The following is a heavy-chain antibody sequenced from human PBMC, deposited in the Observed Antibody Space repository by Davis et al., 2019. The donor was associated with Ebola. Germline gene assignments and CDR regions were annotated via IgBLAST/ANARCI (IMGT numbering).Heavy chain of an antibody. V-gene: IGHV3-30-3*01. CDR2: ISYDGSNK. J-gene: IGHJ4*02. D-gene: IGHD2-8*01. CDR1: GFTFSSYA. CDR3: ARSVAMLATFDY. Sequence: GESLKISCAASGFTFSSYAMHWVRQAPGKGLEWVAVISYDGSNKYYADSVKGRFTISRDNSKNTLYLQMNSLRAEDTAVYYCARSVAMLATFDYWGQGTLVTVSS.